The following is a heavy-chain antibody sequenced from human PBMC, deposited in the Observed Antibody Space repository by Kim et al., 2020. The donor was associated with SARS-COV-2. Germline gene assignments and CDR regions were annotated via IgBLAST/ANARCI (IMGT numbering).Heavy chain of an antibody. CDR2: T. V-gene: IGHV4-34*01. D-gene: IGHD4-17*01. J-gene: IGHJ4*02. CDR3: ARGYGERPIDY. Sequence: TNYNPTLQSRVTISADTAKNQFSRKLSSVTAADTAVYYCARGYGERPIDYWGQGTLVTVSS.